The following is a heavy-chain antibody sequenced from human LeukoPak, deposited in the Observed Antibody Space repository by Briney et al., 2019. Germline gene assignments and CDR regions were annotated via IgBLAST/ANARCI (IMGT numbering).Heavy chain of an antibody. D-gene: IGHD4-17*01. V-gene: IGHV3-7*01. CDR1: GFTFSSYW. CDR2: IKQDGSEK. J-gene: IGHJ4*02. Sequence: GGSLRLSCTPSGFTFSSYWMSWVRQSPGEGLEWVANIKQDGSEKYYVDSVKGRFTISRDNANNSLYLQMNSLRAEDTAVYYCAREGGTTVPYYFDYWGQGTLVTVSS. CDR3: AREGGTTVPYYFDY.